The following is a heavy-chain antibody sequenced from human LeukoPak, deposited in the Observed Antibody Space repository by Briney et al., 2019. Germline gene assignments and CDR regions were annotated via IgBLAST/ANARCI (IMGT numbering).Heavy chain of an antibody. J-gene: IGHJ3*02. V-gene: IGHV4-4*07. D-gene: IGHD2/OR15-2a*01. Sequence: SETLSLTCTVSGGSISSYYWSWIRQPAGKGLEWIGRIYTSGSTNYNPSLKSRVTMSVDTSKNQFSLKLSSVTAADTAVYYCAISASLGLLFSRVFDIWGQGTMVTVSS. CDR1: GGSISSYY. CDR2: IYTSGST. CDR3: AISASLGLLFSRVFDI.